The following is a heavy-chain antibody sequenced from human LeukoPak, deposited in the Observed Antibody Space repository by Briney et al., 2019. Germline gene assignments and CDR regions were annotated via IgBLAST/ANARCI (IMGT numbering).Heavy chain of an antibody. Sequence: SQTLSLTCTVSGGSISSGGYYWSWIRQHPGKVLEWIGYIYYSGSTYYNPSLKSRVTISVDTSKNQFSLKLSSVTAADTAVYYCASGYSSSYYFDYWGQGTLVTVSS. D-gene: IGHD6-13*01. CDR3: ASGYSSSYYFDY. J-gene: IGHJ4*02. CDR1: GGSISSGGYY. V-gene: IGHV4-31*03. CDR2: IYYSGST.